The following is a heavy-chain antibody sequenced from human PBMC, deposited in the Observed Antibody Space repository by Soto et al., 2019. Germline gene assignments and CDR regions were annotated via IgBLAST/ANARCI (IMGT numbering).Heavy chain of an antibody. CDR1: GYTFTSYY. J-gene: IGHJ4*02. V-gene: IGHV1-46*01. D-gene: IGHD3-3*01. CDR2: INPSGGST. CDR3: ARDSLRREYDFWSGYVNFDY. Sequence: QVQLVQSGAEVKKPGASVKVSCKASGYTFTSYYMHWVRQAPGQGLEWMGIINPSGGSTSYAQKFQGRVTRTRDTSTSTVYMELSSLRSEDTAVYYCARDSLRREYDFWSGYVNFDYWGQGTLVTVSS.